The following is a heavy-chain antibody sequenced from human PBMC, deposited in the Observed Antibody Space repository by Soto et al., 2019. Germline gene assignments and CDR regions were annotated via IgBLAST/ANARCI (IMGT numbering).Heavy chain of an antibody. J-gene: IGHJ6*02. CDR1: GGSISSYD. CDR2: IYYSGST. V-gene: IGHV4-59*01. CDR3: ASSFSGGSGYYYYGMDV. Sequence: QVQLQESGPGLVKPSETLSLTCTVSGGSISSYDWSWIRQPPGTGLEWIGYIYYSGSTNYNPSLKSRVTISVDTSKNQFSLKLSSVTAAYTAVYYCASSFSGGSGYYYYGMDVWGQGTTVTVSS. D-gene: IGHD3-3*01.